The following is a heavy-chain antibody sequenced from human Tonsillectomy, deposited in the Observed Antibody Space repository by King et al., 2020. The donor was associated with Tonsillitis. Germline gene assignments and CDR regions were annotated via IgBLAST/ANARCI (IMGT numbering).Heavy chain of an antibody. Sequence: VQLVESGGGVVQPGGSLRLSCAASGFTFNSYGMHWVCQAPGKGLEWVAFIRLDGSNKYYADSVKGRFTISRDNSKNTLYLQMHSLRPEDTAVFYCAKDLGYYVSSGDGGGRAFDIWGQGTMVTVSS. CDR1: GFTFNSYG. V-gene: IGHV3-30*02. CDR3: AKDLGYYVSSGDGGGRAFDI. D-gene: IGHD3-22*01. J-gene: IGHJ3*02. CDR2: IRLDGSNK.